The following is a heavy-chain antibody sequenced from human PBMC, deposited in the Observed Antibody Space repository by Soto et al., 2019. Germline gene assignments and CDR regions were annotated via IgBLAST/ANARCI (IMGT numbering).Heavy chain of an antibody. CDR3: AKDGLSDSPSAIDY. Sequence: GGSLRLSCAASGFTFSSYSMNWVRQAPGKGLEWVSSISSSSSYIYYADSVKGRFTISRDNAKNSLYLQMNSLRAEDTAIYYCAKDGLSDSPSAIDYWGQGTRVTVSS. D-gene: IGHD6-13*01. V-gene: IGHV3-21*04. CDR1: GFTFSSYS. CDR2: ISSSSSYI. J-gene: IGHJ4*02.